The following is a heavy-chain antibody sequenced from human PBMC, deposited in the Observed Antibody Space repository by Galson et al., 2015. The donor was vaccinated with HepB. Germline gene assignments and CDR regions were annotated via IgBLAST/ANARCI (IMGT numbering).Heavy chain of an antibody. CDR3: ARGYSSSWYYFDY. D-gene: IGHD6-13*01. J-gene: IGHJ4*02. V-gene: IGHV1-3*01. CDR1: GYTFTSYA. Sequence: SVKVSCKASGYTFTSYAMHWVRQAPGQRLEWMGWINAGNGNTKYSQKFQGRVTITRDTSASTAYMELSSLRSEDTAVYYCARGYSSSWYYFDYWGQGTLVTVSS. CDR2: INAGNGNT.